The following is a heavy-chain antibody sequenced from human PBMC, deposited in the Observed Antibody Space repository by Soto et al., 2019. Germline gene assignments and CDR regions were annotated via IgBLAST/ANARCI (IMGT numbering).Heavy chain of an antibody. D-gene: IGHD6-13*01. CDR3: AKPTSFSSSWFHFDY. Sequence: GGSLRLSCASSGFIFISYAMSWVRQAPGKGLEWVSAISGSGGNTYYADSVKGRFTISRDNSKNTVYLQMNSLRADDTAVYYCAKPTSFSSSWFHFDYWGQGTLVTVSS. V-gene: IGHV3-23*01. CDR1: GFIFISYA. CDR2: ISGSGGNT. J-gene: IGHJ4*02.